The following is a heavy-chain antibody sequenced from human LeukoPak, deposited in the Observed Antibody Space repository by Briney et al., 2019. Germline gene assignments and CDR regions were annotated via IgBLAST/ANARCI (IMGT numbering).Heavy chain of an antibody. CDR2: INPNSGGT. Sequence: GASVKVSCKASGYTFTGYYMHWVRQAPGQGLEWMGRINPNSGGTNYAQKFQGRVTMTRDTSISTAYMELSRLRSDVTAVYYCGRKGRVTGTFDNWGQGTLVTVSS. CDR3: GRKGRVTGTFDN. J-gene: IGHJ4*02. V-gene: IGHV1-2*06. D-gene: IGHD1-20*01. CDR1: GYTFTGYY.